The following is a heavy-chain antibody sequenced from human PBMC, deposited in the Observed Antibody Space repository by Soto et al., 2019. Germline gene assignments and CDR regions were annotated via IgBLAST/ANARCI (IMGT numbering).Heavy chain of an antibody. CDR3: ARGTYSSGWYYFDY. CDR2: INHSGST. D-gene: IGHD6-19*01. J-gene: IGHJ4*02. CDR1: GGSFSGYY. V-gene: IGHV4-34*01. Sequence: SETLSLTCAVYGGSFSGYYWSWIRQPPGKGLEWIGEINHSGSTNYNPSLKSRVTISVDTSKNQFSLKLSSVTAADTAMYYCARGTYSSGWYYFDYWGQGTLVTVSS.